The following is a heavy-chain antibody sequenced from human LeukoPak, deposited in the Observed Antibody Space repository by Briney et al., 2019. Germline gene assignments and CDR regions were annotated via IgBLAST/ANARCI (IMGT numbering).Heavy chain of an antibody. D-gene: IGHD1-26*01. CDR2: IYPGDSDT. J-gene: IGHJ3*02. CDR1: GYTXXSYW. CDR3: ARRGVGSGSDAFDI. V-gene: IGHV5-51*01. Sequence: EXLKISCQXSGYTXXSYWIGWVRQMPGKGLEWMGTIYPGDSDTRYSPSFQGQVTISADKSINTAYLQWSSLKASDTAMYYCARRGVGSGSDAFDIWGQGTMVTISS.